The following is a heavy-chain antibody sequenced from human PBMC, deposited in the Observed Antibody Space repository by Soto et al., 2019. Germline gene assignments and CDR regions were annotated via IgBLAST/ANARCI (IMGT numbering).Heavy chain of an antibody. Sequence: QVQLQESGPGLVKPSQTLSLTCTVSGGSISSGDDFWTWIRQPPGKGLEWIGYIYYSGSTYYNPSLKSRLTMSVDTAKNQFPPKLSSVTAADTAVYYCARDRAKWKDYYYYGMDVWGQGTTVTVSS. D-gene: IGHD1-20*01. CDR2: IYYSGST. J-gene: IGHJ6*02. V-gene: IGHV4-30-4*01. CDR3: ARDRAKWKDYYYYGMDV. CDR1: GGSISSGDDF.